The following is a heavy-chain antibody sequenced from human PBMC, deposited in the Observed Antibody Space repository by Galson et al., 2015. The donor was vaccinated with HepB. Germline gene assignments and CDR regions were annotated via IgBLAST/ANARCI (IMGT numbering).Heavy chain of an antibody. CDR3: ARGGLYSFFY. D-gene: IGHD5-18*01. CDR1: GYRFTTNW. CDR2: IYPGVSDI. V-gene: IGHV5-51*01. Sequence: QSGAEVTKPGESLRISCKTSGYRFTTNWIGWVRQMPGKGLEWMGLIYPGVSDIRYSPSFQGQVTISADKSITTAYLQWNTLKASDTAMYYCARGGLYSFFYWGQGTQVTVSS. J-gene: IGHJ4*02.